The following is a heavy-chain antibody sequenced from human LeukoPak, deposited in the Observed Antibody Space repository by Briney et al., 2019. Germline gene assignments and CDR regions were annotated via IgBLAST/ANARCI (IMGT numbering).Heavy chain of an antibody. Sequence: PSETLSLTCTVSGGSISSGSYYWSWIRQPAGKGLEWIGRIYTSGSTNYNPSLKSRVTISVDTSKNQFSLKLSSVTAADTAVYYCARDRPGVRDARDAFDIWGRGTMVTVSS. D-gene: IGHD7-27*01. V-gene: IGHV4-61*02. CDR1: GGSISSGSYY. CDR2: IYTSGST. J-gene: IGHJ3*02. CDR3: ARDRPGVRDARDAFDI.